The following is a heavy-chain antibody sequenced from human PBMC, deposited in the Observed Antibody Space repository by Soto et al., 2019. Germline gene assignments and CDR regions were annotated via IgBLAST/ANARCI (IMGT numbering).Heavy chain of an antibody. J-gene: IGHJ3*02. D-gene: IGHD4-17*01. CDR1: GFTFSNAW. Sequence: EVQLVESGGGLVKPGGSLRLSCAASGFTFSNAWMSWVRQAPGEGLEWVSAISGSGGSTYYAESVRGRFTISRDNSINTLYLQMSSLRTEDTAVYYCAHPRGYGVFDAVDIWGQGTMVTVSS. V-gene: IGHV3-23*04. CDR2: ISGSGGST. CDR3: AHPRGYGVFDAVDI.